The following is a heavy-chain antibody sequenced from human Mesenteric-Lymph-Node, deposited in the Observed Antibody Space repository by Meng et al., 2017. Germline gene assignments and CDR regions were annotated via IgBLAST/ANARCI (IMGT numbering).Heavy chain of an antibody. CDR2: ISSSGSTI. CDR3: ASSTPRYYYYYGMDV. Sequence: GESLKISCAASGFTFSSYWMSWVRQAPGKGLEWVSYISSSGSTIYYADSVKGRFTISRDNAKNSLYLQMNSLRAEDTAVYYCASSTPRYYYYYGMDVWGQGTTVTVSS. J-gene: IGHJ6*02. CDR1: GFTFSSYW. V-gene: IGHV3-48*04.